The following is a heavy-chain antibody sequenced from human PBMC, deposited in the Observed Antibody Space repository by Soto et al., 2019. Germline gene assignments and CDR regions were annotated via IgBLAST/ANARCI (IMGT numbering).Heavy chain of an antibody. V-gene: IGHV3-53*01. J-gene: IGHJ6*02. CDR1: GFTVSSNY. CDR3: ASSAAARFHCHYGVDV. Sequence: PGRSLRLSCAAYGFTVSSNYMGWVRPAPGKGLEWVSAIYSGGCTYYADSVKGRFTFSRDNSKNKLYLQLNSLRAEDTAVYYGASSAAARFHCHYGVDVWGQGTTVTVSS. D-gene: IGHD6-6*01. CDR2: IYSGGCT.